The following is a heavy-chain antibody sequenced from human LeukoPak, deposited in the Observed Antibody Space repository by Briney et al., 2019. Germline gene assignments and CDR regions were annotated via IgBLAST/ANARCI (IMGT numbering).Heavy chain of an antibody. CDR2: ISWNSGSI. V-gene: IGHV3-9*01. CDR3: ARVLRDYYYGMDV. J-gene: IGHJ6*02. Sequence: GRSLRLSCAASGFTFDDYAMHWVRQAPGKGLEWVSGISWNSGSIGYADSVKGRITISRDNAKNSLYLQMNSLRAEDTALYYCARVLRDYYYGMDVWGQGTTVTVSS. CDR1: GFTFDDYA. D-gene: IGHD2/OR15-2a*01.